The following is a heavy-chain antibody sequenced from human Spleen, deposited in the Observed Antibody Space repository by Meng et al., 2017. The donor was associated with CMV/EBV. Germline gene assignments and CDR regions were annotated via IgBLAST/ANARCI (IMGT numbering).Heavy chain of an antibody. CDR1: GFTFSSYA. CDR3: ARESERVVGSLNYYYYYGMDV. V-gene: IGHV3-30-3*01. J-gene: IGHJ6*02. CDR2: ISYDGSNK. D-gene: IGHD3-22*01. Sequence: GESLKISCASSGFTFSSYAMHWVRQAPGKGLEWVAVISYDGSNKYYADSVKGRFTISRYNSKNTLYLQMNSLRAEDTAVYYCARESERVVGSLNYYYYYGMDVWGQGTTVTVSS.